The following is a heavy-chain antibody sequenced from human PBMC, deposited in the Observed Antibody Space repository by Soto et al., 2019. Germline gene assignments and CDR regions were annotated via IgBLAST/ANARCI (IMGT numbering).Heavy chain of an antibody. CDR3: ARARELTIVDP. J-gene: IGHJ5*02. D-gene: IGHD3-3*01. V-gene: IGHV3-30-3*01. CDR2: ISYDGSNK. CDR1: GFTFSSYA. Sequence: GGSLRLSCAASGFTFSSYAMHWVRQAPGKGLEWVAVISYDGSNKYYADSVKGRFTISRDNSKNTLYLQMNSLRAEDTAVYYCARARELTIVDPWGQGTLVTVSS.